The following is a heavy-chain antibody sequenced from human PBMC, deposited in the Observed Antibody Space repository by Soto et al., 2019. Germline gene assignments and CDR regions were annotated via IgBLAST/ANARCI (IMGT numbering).Heavy chain of an antibody. CDR1: GGSIRSYS. CDR3: ARRWGSGFAY. Sequence: SETLSLTCTVSGGSIRSYSWSWIRPPPGKGLEWIGYIYYSGSTNYNPSLKSRVTISVDTSKNQYSLKLTSVTAADTAVYYCARRWGSGFAYWGQGTLVSDSS. J-gene: IGHJ4*02. CDR2: IYYSGST. D-gene: IGHD3-10*01. V-gene: IGHV4-59*08.